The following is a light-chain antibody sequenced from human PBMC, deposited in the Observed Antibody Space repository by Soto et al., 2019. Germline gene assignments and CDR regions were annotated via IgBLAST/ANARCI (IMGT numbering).Light chain of an antibody. Sequence: QSALTQPRSVFGSPGQSVTLSCTGTSSDVGGYHYVSWYQHHPGKAPKIIIYDVNKRPSGVPDRFSGSKSGNTASLTISGLQTEDEADYYCCSYAGSYTLVFGGGTQLTVL. V-gene: IGLV2-11*01. J-gene: IGLJ7*01. CDR2: DVN. CDR3: CSYAGSYTLV. CDR1: SSDVGGYHY.